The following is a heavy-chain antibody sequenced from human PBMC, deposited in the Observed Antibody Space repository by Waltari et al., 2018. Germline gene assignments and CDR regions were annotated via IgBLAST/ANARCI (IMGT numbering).Heavy chain of an antibody. Sequence: QVHLQESGPGLVKPSETLSLTCTVSGGTISSYYWGWIRQPAGKGLEWIGRIFASGATTYNPSLNSRVTISVDTSKNQFSLILYSLTAADTAVYYCARENAPGNDWDRDWFDPWGQGTLVIVSS. V-gene: IGHV4-4*07. CDR3: ARENAPGNDWDRDWFDP. CDR2: IFASGAT. CDR1: GGTISSYY. D-gene: IGHD3-9*01. J-gene: IGHJ5*02.